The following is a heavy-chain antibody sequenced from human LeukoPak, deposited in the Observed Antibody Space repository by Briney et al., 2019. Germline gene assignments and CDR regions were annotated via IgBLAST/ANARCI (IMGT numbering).Heavy chain of an antibody. CDR3: ARISSSWYVGYYYYGMDV. V-gene: IGHV1-8*01. D-gene: IGHD6-13*01. J-gene: IGHJ6*02. CDR1: GYTFTSYD. CDR2: MNPNSGNT. Sequence: ASVKVSCKASGYTFTSYDINWVRQATGQRLEGMGWMNPNSGNTGYAQKFQGRVTMTRNTSISTAYMELSSLRSEDTAVYYCARISSSWYVGYYYYGMDVWGQGTTVTVSS.